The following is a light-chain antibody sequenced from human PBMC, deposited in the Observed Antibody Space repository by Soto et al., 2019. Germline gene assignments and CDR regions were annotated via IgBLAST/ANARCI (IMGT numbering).Light chain of an antibody. CDR3: QQYSSYPRT. V-gene: IGKV1-5*03. Sequence: DIQMTQSPSTLSASIGDRVTITCRASQYMSDWLAWYQQKPGKVPKLLISKASYLESGLPLRFSGSGSGREFTLTISSLQPDDFATYYCQQYSSYPRTFGQGTKVEVK. J-gene: IGKJ1*01. CDR2: KAS. CDR1: QYMSDW.